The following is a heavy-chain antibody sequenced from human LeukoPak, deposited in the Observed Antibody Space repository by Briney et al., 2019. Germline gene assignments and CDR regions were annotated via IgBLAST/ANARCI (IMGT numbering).Heavy chain of an antibody. D-gene: IGHD6-19*01. CDR3: SRAIGWIVD. CDR2: SYYRSKWYN. V-gene: IGHV6-1*01. J-gene: IGHJ1*01. CDR1: GDSVSSNSAA. Sequence: SQTLSLTCAIFGDSVSSNSAAWNWIRQSPSRGLEWLGRSYYRSKWYNGYAVSVKSRITISADTSKNQFSLRLNSVTPEDTAVYYCSRAIGWIVDWGQGTLVTVS.